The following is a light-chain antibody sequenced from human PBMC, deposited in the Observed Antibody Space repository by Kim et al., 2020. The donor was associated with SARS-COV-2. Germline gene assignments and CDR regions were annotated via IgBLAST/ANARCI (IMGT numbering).Light chain of an antibody. CDR2: DVN. CDR3: TSQPISATRV. J-gene: IGLJ2*01. Sequence: GQTVTLALPGTIPDICAYNHLSWYQQRPGQPPNLLIYDVNTRPSGVSNRFSGSKSGNTASLTVSGLQAEDEADYYCTSQPISATRVLGGGTQLTVL. V-gene: IGLV2-14*03. CDR1: IPDICAYNH.